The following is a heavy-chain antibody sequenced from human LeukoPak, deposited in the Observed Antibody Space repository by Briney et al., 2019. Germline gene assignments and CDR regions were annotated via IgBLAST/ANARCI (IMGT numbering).Heavy chain of an antibody. CDR3: ARVFLYYYGSGSYSDY. CDR2: INSDGSST. Sequence: PGGSLRLSCAASGFTFSSYWMHWVRQAPGKGLVWVSRINSDGSSTSYADSVKGRFTISRDNAKNTLYLQMNSLRAEDTAAYYCARVFLYYYGSGSYSDYWGQGTLATVSS. D-gene: IGHD3-10*01. J-gene: IGHJ4*02. CDR1: GFTFSSYW. V-gene: IGHV3-74*01.